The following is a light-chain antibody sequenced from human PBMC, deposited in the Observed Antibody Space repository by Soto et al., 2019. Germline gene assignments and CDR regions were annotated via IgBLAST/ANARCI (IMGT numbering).Light chain of an antibody. V-gene: IGLV2-14*02. CDR2: EGN. CDR3: AAWDDSLNGRV. J-gene: IGLJ3*02. Sequence: QSALTQPASVSGSPGQSITISCTGTSSDVGSYNLVSWYQQHPGKAPKLMIYEGNERPSGVSNRFSGSKSGTSASLAISGLQSEDEADYYCAAWDDSLNGRVFGGGTKVTVL. CDR1: SSDVGSYNL.